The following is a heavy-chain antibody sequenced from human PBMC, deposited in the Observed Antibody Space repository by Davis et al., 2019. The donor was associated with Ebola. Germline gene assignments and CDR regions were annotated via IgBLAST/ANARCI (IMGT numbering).Heavy chain of an antibody. J-gene: IGHJ4*02. CDR2: IYYSGST. V-gene: IGHV4-59*01. Sequence: SETLSLTSTVSGGSISSYYWSWIRQPPGKGLEWIGYIYYSGSTNYNPSLKSRVTISVDTSKNQFSLKLSSVTAADTAVYYCAREGGLGLDYWGQGTLVTVSS. CDR1: GGSISSYY. CDR3: AREGGLGLDY. D-gene: IGHD3/OR15-3a*01.